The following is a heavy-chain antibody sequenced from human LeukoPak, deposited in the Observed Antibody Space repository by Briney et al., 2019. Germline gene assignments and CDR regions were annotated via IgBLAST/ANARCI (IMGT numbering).Heavy chain of an antibody. CDR1: GFTFSIYW. CDR3: ARDGRGGPYELDY. CDR2: IKQDGSEK. Sequence: GGSLRLSCAASGFTFSIYWMSWVRQAPGKGLEWVANIKQDGSEKYYVDSVKGRFTISRDNAKNSLYLQMNSLRAEDTAVYYCARDGRGGPYELDYWGQGTLVTVSS. V-gene: IGHV3-7*01. J-gene: IGHJ4*02. D-gene: IGHD3-22*01.